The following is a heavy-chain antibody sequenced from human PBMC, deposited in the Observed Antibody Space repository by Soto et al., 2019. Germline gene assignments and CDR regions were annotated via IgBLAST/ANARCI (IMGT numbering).Heavy chain of an antibody. Sequence: PSETLSLTCAVYGGSFSSYYWSWIRQPPGKELEWIGYIYYSGSTNYNPSLKSRVTISVDTSKNQFSLKLSSVTAADTAVYYCAREMVRGNYFDYWGQGTLVTVSS. V-gene: IGHV4-59*12. J-gene: IGHJ4*02. CDR2: IYYSGST. D-gene: IGHD3-10*01. CDR1: GGSFSSYY. CDR3: AREMVRGNYFDY.